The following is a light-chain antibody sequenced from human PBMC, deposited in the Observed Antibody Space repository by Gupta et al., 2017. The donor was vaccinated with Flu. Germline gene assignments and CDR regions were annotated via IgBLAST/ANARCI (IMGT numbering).Light chain of an antibody. CDR3: QQFDRYPLT. J-gene: IGKJ4*01. CDR1: QDISSY. CDR2: NAS. V-gene: IGKV1-9*01. Sequence: GDRVTITCRDSQDISSYLTWYQKPPGKAPHFLIYNASTLESGVPSRFSGSGSGTEFILTISSLQPEDSATYYCQQFDRYPLTFGGGTKVEI.